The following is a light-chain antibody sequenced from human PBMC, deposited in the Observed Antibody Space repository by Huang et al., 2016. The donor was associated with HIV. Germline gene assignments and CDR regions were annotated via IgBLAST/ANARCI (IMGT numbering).Light chain of an antibody. CDR3: QQYNNWPPWT. J-gene: IGKJ1*01. CDR2: DAS. CDR1: QSIANT. V-gene: IGKV3-15*01. Sequence: EIVMTQSPATLSVSPGERVTLSCRASQSIANTLAWYQQKPGQAPRLLIYDASTRATGIPARFSGSGSGTEFTLTISSLQSEDFAVYHCQQYNNWPPWTFGQGTKVEIK.